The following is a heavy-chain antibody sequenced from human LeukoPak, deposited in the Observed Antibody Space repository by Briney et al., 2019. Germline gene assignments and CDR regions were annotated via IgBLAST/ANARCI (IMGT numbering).Heavy chain of an antibody. J-gene: IGHJ4*02. Sequence: PSETLSLTCTVSGGSISSYYWGWIRQPPGKGLEWIGSIYYSGSTYYNPSLKSRVTISVDTSKNQFSLKLSSVTAADTAVYYCAREDIVATIGYYFDYWGQGTLVTVSS. V-gene: IGHV4-39*07. CDR3: AREDIVATIGYYFDY. CDR2: IYYSGST. CDR1: GGSISSYY. D-gene: IGHD5-12*01.